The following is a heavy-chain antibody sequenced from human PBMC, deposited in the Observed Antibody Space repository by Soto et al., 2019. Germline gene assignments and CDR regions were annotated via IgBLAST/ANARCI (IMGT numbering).Heavy chain of an antibody. V-gene: IGHV4-31*03. CDR3: ARVPVAAAGPPRYYYYGMDV. D-gene: IGHD6-13*01. CDR2: INYSGST. Sequence: QVQLQESGPGLVKPSQTLSLTCTVSGGSISSGGYYWSWIRQHPGKGREWIGYINYSGSTYYNPSLKSRVNISVDTSKNQSSLKLSSVTAADTAVYYCARVPVAAAGPPRYYYYGMDVWGQGTTVTVSS. J-gene: IGHJ6*02. CDR1: GGSISSGGYY.